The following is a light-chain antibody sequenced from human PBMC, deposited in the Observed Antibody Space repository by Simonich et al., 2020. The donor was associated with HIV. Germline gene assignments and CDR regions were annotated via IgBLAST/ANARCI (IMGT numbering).Light chain of an antibody. V-gene: IGLV3-1*01. Sequence: SYELTQPPSVSVSSGQTASITCSGDKLGDKYARWYQQKPGQSPEVDIYQDSKRPSGSHERFSGSNSGNTATLTISGTQAMDEADYYCQAWDSSTVVFGGGTKLTVL. CDR2: QDS. CDR1: KLGDKY. CDR3: QAWDSSTVV. J-gene: IGLJ2*01.